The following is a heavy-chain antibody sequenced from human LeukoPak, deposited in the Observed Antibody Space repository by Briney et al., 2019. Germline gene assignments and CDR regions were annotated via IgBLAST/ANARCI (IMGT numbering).Heavy chain of an antibody. CDR1: GGTFSSYA. V-gene: IGHV1-69*06. Sequence: SVKVSCKASGGTFSSYAISWVRQAPGQGLEWMGGIIPIFGTANYAQKFQGRVTITADKSTSTAYMELSRLRSEDTAVYYCARYSARGGWYAYWGQGTLVTVSS. CDR2: IIPIFGTA. CDR3: ARYSARGGWYAY. D-gene: IGHD6-19*01. J-gene: IGHJ4*02.